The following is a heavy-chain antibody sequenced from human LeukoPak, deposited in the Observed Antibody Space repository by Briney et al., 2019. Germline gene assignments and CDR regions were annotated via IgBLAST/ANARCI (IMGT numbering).Heavy chain of an antibody. CDR2: IIPIFGTA. V-gene: IGHV1-69*05. CDR1: GGTFSSYA. CDR3: ARHPGIAVADYYFDY. J-gene: IGHJ4*02. Sequence: SVKVSCKASGGTFSSYAISWVRQAPGQGLEWMGRIIPIFGTANYAQKFQGRVTITTDESTSTAYMELSSLRSEDTAVYYCARHPGIAVADYYFDYWGQGTLVTGSS. D-gene: IGHD6-19*01.